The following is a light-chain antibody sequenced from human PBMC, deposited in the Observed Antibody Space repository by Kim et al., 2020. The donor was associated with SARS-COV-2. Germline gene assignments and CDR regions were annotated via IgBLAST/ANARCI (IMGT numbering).Light chain of an antibody. V-gene: IGLV3-21*04. CDR2: YDS. CDR3: QVWDSSSDHRVV. Sequence: SYELTQPPSVSVAPGKTARITWGGNSIGSKSVHWYQQKPGQAPVLVISYDSDRPSGVPERFSVSNSGNTATLTINRVETEDEADYYCQVWDSSSDHRVVFGGGTQLTVL. CDR1: SIGSKS. J-gene: IGLJ2*01.